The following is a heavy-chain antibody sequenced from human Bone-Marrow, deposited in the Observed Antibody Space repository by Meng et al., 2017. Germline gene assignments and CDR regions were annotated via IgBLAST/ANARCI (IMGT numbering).Heavy chain of an antibody. J-gene: IGHJ6*02. V-gene: IGHV3-15*01. CDR3: TTPPYSSSWYYYYGMDV. D-gene: IGHD6-13*01. Sequence: GESLKISCAASGFTFSNAWMSWVRQAPGKGPEWVGRIKSKTDGGTTDYAAPVKGRFTISRDDSKNTLYLQMNSLKTEDTAVYYCTTPPYSSSWYYYYGMDVWGQGTTVTVSS. CDR2: IKSKTDGGTT. CDR1: GFTFSNAW.